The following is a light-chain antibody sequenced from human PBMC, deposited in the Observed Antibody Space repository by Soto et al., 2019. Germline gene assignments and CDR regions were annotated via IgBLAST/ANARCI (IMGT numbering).Light chain of an antibody. V-gene: IGLV2-14*01. J-gene: IGLJ1*01. Sequence: QSVLNQPASVSGSPGQSITISCPGNSSDVGGYNYVSWYQQHPGKAPKLMIYGVSNRPSGVSNRFSGSKSGNTASLTISGLQAEDEADYYCSSYTSSSTYNYVFGTGTKVTVL. CDR3: SSYTSSSTYNYV. CDR2: GVS. CDR1: SSDVGGYNY.